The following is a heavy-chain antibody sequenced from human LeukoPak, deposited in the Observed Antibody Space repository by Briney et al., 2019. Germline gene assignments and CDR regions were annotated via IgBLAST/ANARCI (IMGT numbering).Heavy chain of an antibody. D-gene: IGHD3-10*01. Sequence: GGSLRLSCAVSGITLSNYGMSWVRQAPGKGLEWVAGISGSGGATYYADSVKGRFTISRDNPKNTLYLQMNSLRAEDTAVCFCAKRGVVIRVILVGFHKEAYYFDSWGQGALVTVSS. CDR3: AKRGVVIRVILVGFHKEAYYFDS. CDR1: GITLSNYG. J-gene: IGHJ4*02. CDR2: ISGSGGAT. V-gene: IGHV3-23*01.